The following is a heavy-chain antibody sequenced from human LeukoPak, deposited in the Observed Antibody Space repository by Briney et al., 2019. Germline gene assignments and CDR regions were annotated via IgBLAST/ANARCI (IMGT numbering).Heavy chain of an antibody. D-gene: IGHD1-26*01. CDR2: INPKSGGT. V-gene: IGHV1-2*06. J-gene: IGHJ4*02. CDR3: ARETYNGRYYCFDY. Sequence: GASVKVSCKASGYTFIDYYIHWVRQAPGQGLEWMGRINPKSGGTNHAQKFQGRVTMTRDTSISTAYMELSSLRSDDTAVYFCARETYNGRYYCFDYWGQGTLVTVSS. CDR1: GYTFIDYY.